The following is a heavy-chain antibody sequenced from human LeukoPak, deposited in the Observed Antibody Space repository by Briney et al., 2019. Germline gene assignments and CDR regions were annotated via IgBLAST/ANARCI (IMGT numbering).Heavy chain of an antibody. CDR1: GGSFSAYY. D-gene: IGHD6-13*01. Sequence: SETLSLTCAVYGGSFSAYYWGWIRQPPGKGLEWIGTIYHSGSTYYNPSLKSRVTISVDTSKNQFSLKLSSVTAADTAVYYCASIMAAAGTDYWGQGTLVTVSS. CDR2: IYHSGST. V-gene: IGHV4-38-2*01. J-gene: IGHJ4*02. CDR3: ASIMAAAGTDY.